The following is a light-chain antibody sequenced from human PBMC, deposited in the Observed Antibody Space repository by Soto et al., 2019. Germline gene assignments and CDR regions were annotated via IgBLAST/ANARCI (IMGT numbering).Light chain of an antibody. Sequence: QTVVTQEPSLTVSPGGTVTLTCDSSTGAVTSGHFPFWFQQKPGQAPRTLIYDTNTKHSWTPARFSGSLLGGKAALTLSGAQPEDEAEYYCLLSYSGARVFGGGTKVTVL. CDR3: LLSYSGARV. V-gene: IGLV7-46*01. CDR2: DTN. CDR1: TGAVTSGHF. J-gene: IGLJ3*02.